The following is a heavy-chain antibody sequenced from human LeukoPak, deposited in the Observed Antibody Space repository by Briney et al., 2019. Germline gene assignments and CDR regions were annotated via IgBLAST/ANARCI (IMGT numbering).Heavy chain of an antibody. CDR2: ISYDGSNK. V-gene: IGHV3-30-3*01. J-gene: IGHJ4*02. Sequence: PGRSLRLSCAASGFTFSSYAMHWVRQAPGKGLEWVAVISYDGSNKYYADSVKGRFTISRDNSKNTLYLQMNSLRAEDTAVYYCARVSQVISNYDYWGQGTLVTVSS. CDR1: GFTFSSYA. CDR3: ARVSQVISNYDY. D-gene: IGHD4-11*01.